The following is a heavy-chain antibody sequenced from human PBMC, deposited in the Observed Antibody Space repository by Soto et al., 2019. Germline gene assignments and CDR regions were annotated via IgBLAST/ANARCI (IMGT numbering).Heavy chain of an antibody. CDR1: GFTVSNNY. CDR2: IYSGSAGST. J-gene: IGHJ4*02. CDR3: ARNDHFDY. Sequence: EVPLVESGGGLIQPGGSLRLSCAASGFTVSNNYMSWVRQAPGKGLEWVSVIYSGSAGSTYYADSVKGRFTISRDNSKNTLWLQMNSLRAEDTAVYYCARNDHFDYWGQGTLVTVSS. V-gene: IGHV3-53*01.